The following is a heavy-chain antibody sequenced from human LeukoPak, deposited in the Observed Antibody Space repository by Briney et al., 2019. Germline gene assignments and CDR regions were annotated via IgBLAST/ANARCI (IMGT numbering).Heavy chain of an antibody. CDR1: GFTFSSYE. V-gene: IGHV3-48*03. CDR2: ISSSGCTI. D-gene: IGHD3-16*01. CDR3: ARDHLGGYR. Sequence: GGSLRLSCAASGFTFSSYEMNWVRQAPGKGLEWVSYISSSGCTIYYADSVKGRFTISRDNAKNSLYLQMNSLRAEDTAVYYCARDHLGGYRWGQGTLVTVSS. J-gene: IGHJ4*02.